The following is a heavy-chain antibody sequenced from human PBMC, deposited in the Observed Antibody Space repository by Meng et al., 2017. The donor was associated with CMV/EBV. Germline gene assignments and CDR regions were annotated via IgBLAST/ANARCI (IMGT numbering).Heavy chain of an antibody. J-gene: IGHJ6*02. CDR1: GFTFSSYW. CDR3: ARDYCYYGMDV. Sequence: LSLTCAASGFTFSSYWMHWVRQAPGKGLVWVSRINSDGSSTSYADSVKGRFTISRDNAKNTLYLQMNSLRAEDTAVYYCARDYCYYGMDVWGQGTTVTV. CDR2: INSDGSST. V-gene: IGHV3-74*01.